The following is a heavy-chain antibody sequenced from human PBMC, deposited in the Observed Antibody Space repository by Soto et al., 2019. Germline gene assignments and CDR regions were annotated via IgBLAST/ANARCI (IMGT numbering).Heavy chain of an antibody. Sequence: QLLLQESGPGLVKPSETLSLTCTVSGGSSSSTTYYWGWIRQSPGKGLEWIGNIYSGGNTYYNPSLKSRVTISVDTSKSHRSLQLISVTAADTAVYYCAGQSYERRGYFYAYWGQGTLVTVSS. CDR3: AGQSYERRGYFYAY. D-gene: IGHD3-22*01. V-gene: IGHV4-39*01. J-gene: IGHJ4*02. CDR2: IYSGGNT. CDR1: GGSSSSTTYY.